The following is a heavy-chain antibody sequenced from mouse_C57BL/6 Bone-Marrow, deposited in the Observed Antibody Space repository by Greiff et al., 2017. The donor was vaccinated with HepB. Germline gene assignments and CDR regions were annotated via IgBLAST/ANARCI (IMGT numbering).Heavy chain of an antibody. D-gene: IGHD1-1*01. Sequence: VQLKESGAELVRPGASVKLSCTASGFNIKDDYMHWVKQRPEQGLEWIGWIDPENGDTEYASKFQGKATITADTSSNTAYLQLSSLTSEDTAVYYCTTSRGSLYAMDYWGQGTSVTVSS. J-gene: IGHJ4*01. V-gene: IGHV14-4*01. CDR3: TTSRGSLYAMDY. CDR1: GFNIKDDY. CDR2: IDPENGDT.